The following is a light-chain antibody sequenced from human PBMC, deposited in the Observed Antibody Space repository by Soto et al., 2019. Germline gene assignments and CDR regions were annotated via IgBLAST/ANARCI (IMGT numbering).Light chain of an antibody. J-gene: IGLJ1*01. V-gene: IGLV2-14*01. CDR1: SSDVGGYNY. Sequence: QSVLTQPASVSGSPGQSITISCTGTSSDVGGYNYVSWYQQYPGKAPKLMIYAVSNRPSGVSNRFSGSKSGNTASLTISGLQAEDEADYYCSSYRSGGTFVFGSGTKVTVL. CDR3: SSYRSGGTFV. CDR2: AVS.